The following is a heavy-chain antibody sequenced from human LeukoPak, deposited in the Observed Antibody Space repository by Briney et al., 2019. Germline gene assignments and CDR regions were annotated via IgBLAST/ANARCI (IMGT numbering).Heavy chain of an antibody. J-gene: IGHJ4*02. V-gene: IGHV3-7*03. CDR2: IKQDGSEK. Sequence: PGGSLRLSCAASGFIFSSYWMSWVRQAPGKGLEWVANIKQDGSEKYYVDSVKGRFTISRDNAKNSLYLQMNSLRAEDTAVYYCAIDPNWGTHSWGQGVLVTVSS. CDR1: GFIFSSYW. D-gene: IGHD7-27*01. CDR3: AIDPNWGTHS.